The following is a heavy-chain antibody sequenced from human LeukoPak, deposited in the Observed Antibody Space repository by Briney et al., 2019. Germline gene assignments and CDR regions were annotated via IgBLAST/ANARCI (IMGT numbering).Heavy chain of an antibody. CDR2: FDREDGET. Sequence: ASVKVSCKVSGYTLTELSMHWVRQAPGKGLEWMGGFDREDGETIYAQKFQGRVTMTEDTSTDTAYMELSSLRSEDTAVYYCATENLYSGSYHFDYWGQGTLVTVSS. J-gene: IGHJ4*02. V-gene: IGHV1-24*01. CDR1: GYTLTELS. CDR3: ATENLYSGSYHFDY. D-gene: IGHD1-26*01.